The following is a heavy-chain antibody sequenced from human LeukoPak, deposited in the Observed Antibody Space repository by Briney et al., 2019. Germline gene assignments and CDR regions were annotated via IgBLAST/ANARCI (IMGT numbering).Heavy chain of an antibody. CDR2: ITASSTAI. Sequence: PGGSLRLSCAASGFTFNTYTMNWVRQAPGKGLEWVSSITASSTAIYSADSVKGRFTISRDNAKNLLYLQMNSLRAEDTAVYYCARTYYDILTGYNPCFDYWGQGILVTVSS. J-gene: IGHJ4*02. CDR1: GFTFNTYT. CDR3: ARTYYDILTGYNPCFDY. V-gene: IGHV3-21*01. D-gene: IGHD3-9*01.